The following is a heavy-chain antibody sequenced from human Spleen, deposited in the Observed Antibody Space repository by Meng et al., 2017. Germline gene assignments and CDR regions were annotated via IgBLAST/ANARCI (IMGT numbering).Heavy chain of an antibody. D-gene: IGHD2-15*01. CDR1: GFTFGDYA. CDR2: ISWNSGSI. J-gene: IGHJ4*02. Sequence: SLKISCAASGFTFGDYAMHWVRQAPGKGLEWVSGISWNSGSIGYADSVKGRFTISRDNAKNSLYLQMNSLRAEDTALYYCAKDMGAVAATLPNYWGQGTLVTVSS. CDR3: AKDMGAVAATLPNY. V-gene: IGHV3-9*01.